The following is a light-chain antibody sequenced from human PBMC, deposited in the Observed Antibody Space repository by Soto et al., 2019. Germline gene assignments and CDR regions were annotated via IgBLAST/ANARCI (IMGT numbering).Light chain of an antibody. CDR3: SSYAGANSVV. V-gene: IGLV2-8*01. Sequence: QSVLTQPPSASGSPGQSVTLFCTGMSSDVGGYNYVSWYQQHPGKAPKLMIYEVSKRPSGVPDRFSGSKSGNTASLTVSGLPAEDEADYYCSSYAGANSVVFGGGTQLTVL. CDR2: EVS. CDR1: SSDVGGYNY. J-gene: IGLJ2*01.